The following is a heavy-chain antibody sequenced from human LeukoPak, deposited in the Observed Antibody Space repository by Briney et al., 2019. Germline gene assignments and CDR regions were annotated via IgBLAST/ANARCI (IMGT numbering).Heavy chain of an antibody. CDR2: ISGSGDTT. D-gene: IGHD4-17*01. CDR1: GFTLRSYA. Sequence: QPGGSLRLSCAVSGFTLRSYAMSWVRQAPGKGLEWVSGISGSGDTTYYADSVKGRFTISRDNSKNTLYLQMNSLTGEDTAVYYCAKAAADGDLYYVAYWGQGTLVSVST. J-gene: IGHJ4*02. V-gene: IGHV3-23*01. CDR3: AKAAADGDLYYVAY.